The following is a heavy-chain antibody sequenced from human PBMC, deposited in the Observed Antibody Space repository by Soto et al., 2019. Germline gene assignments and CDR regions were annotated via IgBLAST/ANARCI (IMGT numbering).Heavy chain of an antibody. CDR2: IYYGGRT. CDR3: ARRGAMITFGGVIVTPFDY. Sequence: QVQLQESGPGLMKPSETLSLTCTVSGSSISSYYWSWIRQPPGKGLEWIGYIYYGGRTNYNPSLKSRVTIPVDTAKIQCSLKLSSVTAADTAVYYCARRGAMITFGGVIVTPFDYWGQGTLVTVSS. J-gene: IGHJ4*02. D-gene: IGHD3-16*02. V-gene: IGHV4-59*08. CDR1: GSSISSYY.